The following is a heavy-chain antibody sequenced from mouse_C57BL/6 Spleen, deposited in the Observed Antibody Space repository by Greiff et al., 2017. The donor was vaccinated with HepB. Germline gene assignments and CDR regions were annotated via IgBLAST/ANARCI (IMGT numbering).Heavy chain of an antibody. CDR2: IYPGDGDT. V-gene: IGHV1-82*01. CDR3: ARSLHGAMDY. J-gene: IGHJ4*01. Sequence: VQLVESGPELVKPGASVKISCKASGYAFSSSWMNWVKQRPGKGLEWIGRIYPGDGDTNYNGKFKGKATLTADKSSSTAYMQLSSLTSEDSAVYFCARSLHGAMDYWGQGTSVTVSS. CDR1: GYAFSSSW.